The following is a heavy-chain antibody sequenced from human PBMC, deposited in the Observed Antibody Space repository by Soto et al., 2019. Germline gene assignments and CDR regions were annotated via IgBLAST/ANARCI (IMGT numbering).Heavy chain of an antibody. V-gene: IGHV3-23*04. CDR3: AKGRGSGWAWYFDN. Sequence: EVRLVEAGGGLKQPGGSLRLSCAASGFTFKESAMNWVRQAPGKGLEWVASISHTGASTWYAESVRGRLSISRDNSKNTLYLQMSSLRGEDTAVYYCAKGRGSGWAWYFDNWGQGTLVTVSS. CDR1: GFTFKESA. J-gene: IGHJ4*02. D-gene: IGHD6-19*01. CDR2: ISHTGAST.